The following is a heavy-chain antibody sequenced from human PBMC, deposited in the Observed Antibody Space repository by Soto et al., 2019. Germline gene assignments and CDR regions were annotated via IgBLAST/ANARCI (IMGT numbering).Heavy chain of an antibody. J-gene: IGHJ4*02. CDR3: ARSIVATIGGYFDY. V-gene: IGHV4-30-2*01. CDR1: GGSISSGGYS. CDR2: IYHSGST. D-gene: IGHD5-12*01. Sequence: SETLSLTCAVSGGSISSGGYSWSWMRQLPGKGLEWIGYIYHSGSTYYNPSLKSRVTISVDRSKNQFSLKLSSVTAADTAVYYCARSIVATIGGYFDYWGPGTLVTVSS.